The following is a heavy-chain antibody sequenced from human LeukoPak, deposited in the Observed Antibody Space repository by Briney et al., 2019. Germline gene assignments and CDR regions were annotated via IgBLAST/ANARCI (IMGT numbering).Heavy chain of an antibody. D-gene: IGHD4-17*01. V-gene: IGHV3-23*01. CDR2: ISGSGGST. J-gene: IGHJ5*02. Sequence: GGSLRLSCAASGFTFSSYAMSWVRQAPGKGLEWVSAISGSGGSTYYADSVKGRFTISRDNSKNTLYLQMNSLRAEDTAVYYCAKGLRDTVMNNWFDPWGQGTLVTVSS. CDR1: GFTFSSYA. CDR3: AKGLRDTVMNNWFDP.